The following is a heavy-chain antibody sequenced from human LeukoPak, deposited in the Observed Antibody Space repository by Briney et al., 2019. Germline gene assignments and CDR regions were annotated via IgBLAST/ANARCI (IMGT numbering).Heavy chain of an antibody. D-gene: IGHD4-17*01. CDR3: ARVLGDYVSTSHWFDP. Sequence: GGSLRLSCAASGFTFSSYSMNWVRQAPGKGLEWVSSINSNSSYIYYADSLKGRFTISRDNAKNSLYLQMNSLRAEDTAVYYCARVLGDYVSTSHWFDPWGQGTLVTVSS. J-gene: IGHJ5*02. V-gene: IGHV3-21*01. CDR1: GFTFSSYS. CDR2: INSNSSYI.